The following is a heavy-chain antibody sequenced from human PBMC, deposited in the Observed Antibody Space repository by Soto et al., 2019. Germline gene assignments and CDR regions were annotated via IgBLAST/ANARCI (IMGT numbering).Heavy chain of an antibody. Sequence: GGSLRLSCAASGFTFDDYAMHWVRQAPGKGLEWVSGISWNSGSIGYADSVKGRFTISRDNAKNSLYLQMNSLRAEDTALYYCAKDPGHGMVYARGSGYYYYMDVWGKGTTVTVSS. V-gene: IGHV3-9*01. CDR1: GFTFDDYA. J-gene: IGHJ6*03. CDR2: ISWNSGSI. CDR3: AKDPGHGMVYARGSGYYYYMDV. D-gene: IGHD2-8*01.